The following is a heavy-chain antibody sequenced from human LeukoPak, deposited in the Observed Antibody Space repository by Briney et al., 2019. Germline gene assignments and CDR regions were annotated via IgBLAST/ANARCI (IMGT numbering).Heavy chain of an antibody. CDR3: ARDPPYSSSWYGAFDI. V-gene: IGHV4-34*01. Sequence: SETLSLTCAVYGGSFSGYYWSWIRQPPGKGLEWIGEINHSGSTNYNPSLKSRVTISVDTSKNQFSLKLSSVTAADTAVYYCARDPPYSSSWYGAFDIWGQGTMVTVSP. D-gene: IGHD6-13*01. CDR2: INHSGST. J-gene: IGHJ3*02. CDR1: GGSFSGYY.